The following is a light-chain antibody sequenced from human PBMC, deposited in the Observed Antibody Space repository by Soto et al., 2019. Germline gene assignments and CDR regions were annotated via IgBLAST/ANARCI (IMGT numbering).Light chain of an antibody. Sequence: GLTKPAAVLGCRGLSITIYCTRTSSDFGGNNYLFWHQQHPGKAPKLIIYEVSNRPSAGSNRSSGTKSGNTASLTISGRQAEDEADYYCSSYRSSSTYVFSTGSQVA. V-gene: IGLV2-14*01. CDR1: SSDFGGNNY. CDR2: EVS. CDR3: SSYRSSSTYV. J-gene: IGLJ1*01.